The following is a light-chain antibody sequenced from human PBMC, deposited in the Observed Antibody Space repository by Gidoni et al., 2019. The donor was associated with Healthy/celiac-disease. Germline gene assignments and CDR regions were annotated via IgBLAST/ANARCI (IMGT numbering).Light chain of an antibody. CDR3: QAWDSSTLVW. V-gene: IGLV3-1*01. CDR2: QDS. CDR1: KLGDKY. J-gene: IGLJ3*02. Sequence: SYELTQPPSVSVSPGQTASITCSGDKLGDKYACWYQQKPGPSPVLVIYQDSKRPSGLPERFSGSNSGNTATLTISGTQAMDEADYYCQAWDSSTLVWFGGGTKLTVL.